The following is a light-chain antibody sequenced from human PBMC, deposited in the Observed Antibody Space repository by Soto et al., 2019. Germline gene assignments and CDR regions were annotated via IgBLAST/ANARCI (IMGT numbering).Light chain of an antibody. V-gene: IGLV2-8*01. Sequence: QSALTQPPSASGSPGQSVTISCTGTSSDVGAYNYVSWYQQHPGKAPKLMIYDVSKRPSGVPYRFSGSKSGNAASLTVSGLQGEDEADYYCAAWDDSLNGPVFGGGTKLTVL. CDR1: SSDVGAYNY. CDR3: AAWDDSLNGPV. J-gene: IGLJ2*01. CDR2: DVS.